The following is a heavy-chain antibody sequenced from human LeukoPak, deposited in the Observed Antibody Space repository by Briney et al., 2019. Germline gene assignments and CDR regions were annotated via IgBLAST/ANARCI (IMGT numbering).Heavy chain of an antibody. CDR3: ATGCVGSPSCFTTGYDH. D-gene: IGHD1-26*01. CDR1: GFTFSDYA. CDR2: ISGSGGST. V-gene: IGHV3-23*01. J-gene: IGHJ4*02. Sequence: GSLRLSCAASGFTFSDYAMTWVRQASGKGLEWVSTISGSGGSTYYADSVKGRFSISRDNSKSTVYLQMNSLRAEDTALYFCATGCVGSPSCFTTGYDHWGQGTLVTVSS.